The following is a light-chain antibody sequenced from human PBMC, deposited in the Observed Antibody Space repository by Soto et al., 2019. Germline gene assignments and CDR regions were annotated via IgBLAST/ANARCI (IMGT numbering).Light chain of an antibody. CDR3: CSYAGITTVV. V-gene: IGLV2-23*01. CDR2: EAT. J-gene: IGLJ3*02. CDR1: SSDVDSYNL. Sequence: QPASVSGSPGQSITISCTGTSSDVDSYNLVSWYQHHPGKAPRLMIYEATKRPSGVPYRFSGSKSGNTASLTISGLLAEDEAEYYCCSYAGITTVVFGGGTKLTVL.